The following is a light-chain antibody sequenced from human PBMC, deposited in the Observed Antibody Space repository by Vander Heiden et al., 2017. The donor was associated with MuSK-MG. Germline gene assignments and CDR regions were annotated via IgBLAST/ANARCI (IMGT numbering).Light chain of an antibody. CDR3: QQYNNWPGT. V-gene: IGKV3-15*01. CDR2: GAS. Sequence: VMTLSPATLSVSPGERATLSCRASQSVSSNLAWYQQKPGQAPRLLIYGASTRATGIPARFSGSGSGTEFTLTISSLQSEDFAVYYCQQYNNWPGTFGQGTKLEIK. J-gene: IGKJ2*02. CDR1: QSVSSN.